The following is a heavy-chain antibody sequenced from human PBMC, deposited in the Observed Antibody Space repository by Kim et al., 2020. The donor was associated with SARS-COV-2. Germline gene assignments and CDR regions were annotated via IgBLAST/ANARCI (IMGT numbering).Heavy chain of an antibody. V-gene: IGHV3-74*01. D-gene: IGHD6-19*01. CDR1: GFTFSSHW. CDR3: ARRHFTSGWYYVDY. J-gene: IGHJ4*02. Sequence: GGSLRLSCADSGFTFSSHWMHWVRQAPGKGLVWVSRINSDGTTTSYADSVKGRFTISRDNAKNSLYLQMNSLRAEDTAVYYCARRHFTSGWYYVDYWGQGTLVTVSS. CDR2: INSDGTTT.